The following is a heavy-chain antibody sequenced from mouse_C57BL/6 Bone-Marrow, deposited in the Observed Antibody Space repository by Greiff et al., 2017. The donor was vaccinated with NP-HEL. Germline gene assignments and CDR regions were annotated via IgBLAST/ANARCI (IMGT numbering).Heavy chain of an antibody. J-gene: IGHJ1*03. CDR1: GYTFTDYN. D-gene: IGHD1-1*01. Sequence: VQLKQSGPELVKPGASVKMSCKASGYTFTDYNMHWVKQSHGKSLEWIGYINPNNGGTSYNQKFKGKATLTVNKSSSTAYMELRSLTSEDSAVYYCARGAPFITTVVATRDWYFDVWGTGTTVTVSS. CDR3: ARGAPFITTVVATRDWYFDV. CDR2: INPNNGGT. V-gene: IGHV1-22*01.